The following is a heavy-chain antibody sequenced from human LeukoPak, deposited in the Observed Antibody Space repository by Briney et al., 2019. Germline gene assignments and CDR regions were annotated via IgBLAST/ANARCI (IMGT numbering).Heavy chain of an antibody. CDR3: TKNSKRYYGSGTPLED. Sequence: LSPARAPSGSTVAVYAIGSARHAPGGGMGWVSGISWNIAGIGYADSVKGRFTISRDNAKNSLHLKMSSLSAEDTASYYCTKNSKRYYGSGTPLEDWGQETLVTVSS. V-gene: IGHV3-9*01. CDR2: ISWNIAGI. J-gene: IGHJ4*02. D-gene: IGHD3-10*01. CDR1: GSTVAVYA.